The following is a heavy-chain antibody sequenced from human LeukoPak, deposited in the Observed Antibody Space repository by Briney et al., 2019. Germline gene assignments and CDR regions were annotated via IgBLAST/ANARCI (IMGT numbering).Heavy chain of an antibody. Sequence: GGSLRLSCAASGFTFSSYTMNWVRQAPGKGPEWVSYIDSSSSTIYYADSVEGRFTISRDNARNSLDLQMNSLTDEDTAVYYCARGRYSDYSGFFLEFESWGQGTQVSVSS. J-gene: IGHJ4*02. CDR1: GFTFSSYT. V-gene: IGHV3-48*02. CDR3: ARGRYSDYSGFFLEFES. D-gene: IGHD5-12*01. CDR2: IDSSSSTI.